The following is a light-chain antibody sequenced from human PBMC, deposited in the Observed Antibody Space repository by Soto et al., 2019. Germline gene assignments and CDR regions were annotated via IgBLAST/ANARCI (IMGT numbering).Light chain of an antibody. J-gene: IGLJ1*01. Sequence: QSALTQPPSASGCPGQSVTISCTGTSSDVGGYDYVSWYQQHPGKAPKLMIFEVTKRPSGVPNRFSGSKSGNTASLTVSGLQAEDEADYYCTSYAGSNTPYVFGTGTKVTVL. V-gene: IGLV2-8*01. CDR3: TSYAGSNTPYV. CDR1: SSDVGGYDY. CDR2: EVT.